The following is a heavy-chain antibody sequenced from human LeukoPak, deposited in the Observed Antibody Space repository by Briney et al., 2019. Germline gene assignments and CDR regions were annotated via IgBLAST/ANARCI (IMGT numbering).Heavy chain of an antibody. D-gene: IGHD2-2*01. Sequence: SETLSLTCTVSGYSISSGYYWGWIRQPPGKGLEWIGSIYHSGSTYYNPSLKSRVTISVDTSKNQFSLKLSSVTAADTAVYYCARDIGSTSSSAGGFDPWGQGTLVTVSS. CDR1: GYSISSGYY. CDR3: ARDIGSTSSSAGGFDP. J-gene: IGHJ5*02. CDR2: IYHSGST. V-gene: IGHV4-38-2*02.